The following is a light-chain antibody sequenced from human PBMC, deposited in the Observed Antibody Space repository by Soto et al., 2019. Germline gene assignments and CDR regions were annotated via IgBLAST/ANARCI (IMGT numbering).Light chain of an antibody. CDR1: QSISTY. CDR3: QQAYSTPWT. Sequence: DIQMTQSPSSLSASVGDRVTITCRASQSISTYLHWYQQKPGTAPKHLIYATSNLQSGVPSRFSGSGSGTDFTLTINSLQPEDSATYYCQQAYSTPWTFGQGTKVDIK. CDR2: ATS. J-gene: IGKJ1*01. V-gene: IGKV1-39*01.